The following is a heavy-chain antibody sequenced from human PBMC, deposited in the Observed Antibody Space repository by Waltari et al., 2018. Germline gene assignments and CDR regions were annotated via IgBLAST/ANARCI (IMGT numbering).Heavy chain of an antibody. D-gene: IGHD3-10*01. J-gene: IGHJ4*02. CDR1: GFTFSNFG. CDR3: AKDAFGNTYLDY. Sequence: QVQLVESGGGVVQPGRSLRLPCAASGFTFSNFGMHWVRQAPGKGLEWVALVWFDGSQQYYADSVRGRFTISRDNSKRVLYLDMGSLRADDTAIYYCAKDAFGNTYLDYWGQGTLVTVSS. V-gene: IGHV3-33*06. CDR2: VWFDGSQQ.